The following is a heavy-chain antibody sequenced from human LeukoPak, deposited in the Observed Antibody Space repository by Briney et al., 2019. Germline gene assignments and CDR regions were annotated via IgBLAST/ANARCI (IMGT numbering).Heavy chain of an antibody. CDR3: AREKADWRFKYYYIDV. Sequence: SGTLSLTCVVSGGSISSTNWWSWVRQPPGKGLEWIGEIYHGGSTNYNPSLKSRVSISVDKSKNQFSLKLNSVTAADTAVYYCAREKADWRFKYYYIDVWGKGTTVTVSS. CDR2: IYHGGST. CDR1: GGSISSTNW. V-gene: IGHV4-4*02. D-gene: IGHD3-9*01. J-gene: IGHJ6*03.